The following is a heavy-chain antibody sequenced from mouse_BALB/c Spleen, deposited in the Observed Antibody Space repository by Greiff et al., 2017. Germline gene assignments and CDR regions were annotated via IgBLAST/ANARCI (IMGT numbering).Heavy chain of an antibody. V-gene: IGHV10-1*02. D-gene: IGHD2-14*01. CDR2: IRSKSNNYAT. J-gene: IGHJ2*01. CDR1: GFTFNTYA. CDR3: ERKIYYRYDYFDY. Sequence: EVHVVESGGGLVQPKGSLKLSCAASGFTFNTYAMNWVRQAPGKGLEWVARIRSKSNNYATYYSDSVKDRFTISRDDSQSMLYLQMNNLKTEDTAVYYCERKIYYRYDYFDYWGQGTTLTVSS.